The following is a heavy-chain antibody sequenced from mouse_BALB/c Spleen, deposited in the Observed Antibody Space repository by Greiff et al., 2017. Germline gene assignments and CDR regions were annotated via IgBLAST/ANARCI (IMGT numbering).Heavy chain of an antibody. V-gene: IGHV1-18*01. J-gene: IGHJ4*01. CDR3: ARGGYYGHGDYYAMDY. CDR2: INPYNGGT. Sequence: EVKLMESGPELVKPGASMKISCKASGYSFTGYTMNWVKQSHGKNLEWIGLINPYNGGTSYNQKFKGKATLTVDKSSSTAYMELLSLTSEDSAVYYCARGGYYGHGDYYAMDYWGQGTSVTVSS. D-gene: IGHD1-2*01. CDR1: GYSFTGYT.